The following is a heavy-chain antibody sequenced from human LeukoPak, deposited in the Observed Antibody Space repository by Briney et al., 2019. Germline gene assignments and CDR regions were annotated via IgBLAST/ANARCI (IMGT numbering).Heavy chain of an antibody. CDR1: GFTFDDYA. V-gene: IGHV3-9*01. D-gene: IGHD1-26*01. J-gene: IGHJ4*02. Sequence: GGSLRLSCAASGFTFDDYAMHWVRQAPGKGLEWVSGISWNSGSIVYAGSVKGRFTISRDTAKNSLYLQMNSLRAEDTALYYCAKEERGRDYFDYWGQGTLVTVSS. CDR3: AKEERGRDYFDY. CDR2: ISWNSGSI.